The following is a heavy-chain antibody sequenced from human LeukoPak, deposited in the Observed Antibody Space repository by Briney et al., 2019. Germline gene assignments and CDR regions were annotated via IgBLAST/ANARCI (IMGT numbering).Heavy chain of an antibody. CDR2: ISGSGGST. CDR3: AKAHSSWYGYFQH. Sequence: GGSLRLSCAASGFTFSGYAMSWVRQAPGKGLEWVSAISGSGGSTYYADSVKGRFTISRDNSKNTLYLQMNSLRAEDTAVYYCAKAHSSWYGYFQHWGQGTLVTVSS. V-gene: IGHV3-23*01. J-gene: IGHJ1*01. D-gene: IGHD6-13*01. CDR1: GFTFSGYA.